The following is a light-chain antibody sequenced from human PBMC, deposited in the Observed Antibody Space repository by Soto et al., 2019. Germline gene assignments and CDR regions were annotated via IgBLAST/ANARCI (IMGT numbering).Light chain of an antibody. Sequence: EIVLTQSTGTLTLSPGERATLSCRASQTGTRGYIGGYQQRPGRAPRLLIYDASSRATGSPERLSCSESGTDFTLTISIRGPEEFAVYYCQQYGDSPWTFGHRTKVEI. V-gene: IGKV3-20*01. CDR1: QTGTRGY. J-gene: IGKJ1*01. CDR2: DAS. CDR3: QQYGDSPWT.